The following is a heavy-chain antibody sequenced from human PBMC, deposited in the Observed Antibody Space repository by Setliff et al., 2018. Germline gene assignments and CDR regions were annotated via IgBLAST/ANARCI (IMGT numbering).Heavy chain of an antibody. CDR1: GGSISTSNYH. CDR3: VRVRVVQGYYEFDS. Sequence: SETLSLTCNVSGGSISTSNYHWGWVRQPPGRGLEWIANIYFNGDTVKQPFLKSRVTISIDTSKNQFSLGLSSVIVADSATYYCVRVRVVQGYYEFDSWGQGALVTVSS. V-gene: IGHV4-39*07. J-gene: IGHJ4*02. D-gene: IGHD3-16*01. CDR2: IYFNGDT.